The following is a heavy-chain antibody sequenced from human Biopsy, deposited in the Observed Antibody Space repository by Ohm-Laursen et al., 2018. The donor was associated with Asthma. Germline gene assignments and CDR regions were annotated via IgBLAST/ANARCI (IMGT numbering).Heavy chain of an antibody. CDR3: ARGQKSAGDRWFDP. Sequence: SLRLSCTASGFVFDDYALHWVRQTPGKGLEWVSVIYSGGTSHTADSVRGRFTISRDYSKNTLYLQMHSLRAEDTAVYYCARGQKSAGDRWFDPWGQGTLVTVSS. CDR2: IYSGGTS. J-gene: IGHJ5*02. CDR1: GFVFDDYA. V-gene: IGHV3-23*03. D-gene: IGHD6-13*01.